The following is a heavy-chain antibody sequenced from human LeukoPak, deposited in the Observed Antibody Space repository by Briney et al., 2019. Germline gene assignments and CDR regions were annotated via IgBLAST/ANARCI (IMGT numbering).Heavy chain of an antibody. J-gene: IGHJ3*02. CDR2: IYHSGST. CDR3: ARALGGIAAATAYYDSSGYYYVDAFDI. D-gene: IGHD3-22*01. CDR1: GYSISSGYY. Sequence: SETLSLTCTVSGYSISSGYYWDWIRQPPGKGLEWIGSIYHSGSTYYNPSLKSRVTISVDTSKNQFSLKLSSVTAADTAVYYCARALGGIAAATAYYDSSGYYYVDAFDIWGQGTMVTVSS. V-gene: IGHV4-38-2*02.